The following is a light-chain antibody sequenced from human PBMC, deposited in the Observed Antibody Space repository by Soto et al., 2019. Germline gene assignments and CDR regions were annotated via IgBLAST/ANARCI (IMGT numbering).Light chain of an antibody. Sequence: QSALTQPPSASGSPGQSVTISCTGTSSDVGSYNYVSWYQKHPGKAPKLMIYEVSKRPSGVPDRFSGSKSGNTASLTVSGLQAEDEADYYCSSYAGSNNWVFGGGTKLTVL. J-gene: IGLJ3*02. V-gene: IGLV2-8*01. CDR2: EVS. CDR3: SSYAGSNNWV. CDR1: SSDVGSYNY.